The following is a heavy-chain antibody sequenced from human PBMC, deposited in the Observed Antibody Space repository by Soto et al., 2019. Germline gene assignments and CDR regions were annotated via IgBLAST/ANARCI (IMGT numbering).Heavy chain of an antibody. J-gene: IGHJ6*02. CDR3: ARGAFDCSGGSCYLGYYYYGMDV. V-gene: IGHV3-48*03. CDR1: GFTFSSYE. CDR2: ISSSGSTI. D-gene: IGHD2-15*01. Sequence: EVQLVESGGGLVQPGGSLRLSCAASGFTFSSYEMNWVRQAPGKGLEWVSYISSSGSTIYYADSVKGRFTISRDNAKNSLYLQMNSLRAEDTAVYYCARGAFDCSGGSCYLGYYYYGMDVWGQGTTVTVSS.